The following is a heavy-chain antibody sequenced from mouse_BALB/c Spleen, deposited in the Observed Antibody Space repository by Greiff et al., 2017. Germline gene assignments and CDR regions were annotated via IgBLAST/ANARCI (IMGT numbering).Heavy chain of an antibody. CDR3: ASDGYYDAIDY. CDR2: IYPGDGDT. V-gene: IGHV1-80*01. CDR1: GYAFSSYW. J-gene: IGHJ4*01. D-gene: IGHD2-3*01. Sequence: VQLQQSGAELVRPGSSVKISCKASGYAFSSYWMNWVKQRPGQGLEWIGQIYPGDGDTNYNGKFKGKATLTADKSSSTAYMQLSSLTSEDSAVYFCASDGYYDAIDYWGQGTSVTVSS.